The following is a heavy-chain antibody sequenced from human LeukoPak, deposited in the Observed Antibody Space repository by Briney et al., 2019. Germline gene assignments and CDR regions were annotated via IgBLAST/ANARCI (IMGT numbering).Heavy chain of an antibody. CDR2: ITTTGDTT. V-gene: IGHV3-23*01. Sequence: PGGSLRLSCAASGFTFSSLAMTWVRQAPEKGLEWVSTITTTGDTTYYADSVRGRFTISRDSSKNTMYMHMNSLRAEDTAEYYCAKSSTSGSSLDYWGQGTLVTVSS. D-gene: IGHD3-10*01. CDR3: AKSSTSGSSLDY. CDR1: GFTFSSLA. J-gene: IGHJ4*02.